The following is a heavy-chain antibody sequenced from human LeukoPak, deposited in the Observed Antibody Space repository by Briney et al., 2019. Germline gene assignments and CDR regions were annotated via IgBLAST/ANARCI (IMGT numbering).Heavy chain of an antibody. J-gene: IGHJ4*02. Sequence: KPSETLSLTCTVSGGSTSSYYWSWIRQPPGKGLEWIGYIYYSGSTNYNPSLKSRVTISVDTSKNQFSLKLSSVTAADTAVYYCARSRPSQQLVLGTQYYFDYWGQGTLVTVSS. D-gene: IGHD6-13*01. CDR1: GGSTSSYY. CDR3: ARSRPSQQLVLGTQYYFDY. V-gene: IGHV4-59*12. CDR2: IYYSGST.